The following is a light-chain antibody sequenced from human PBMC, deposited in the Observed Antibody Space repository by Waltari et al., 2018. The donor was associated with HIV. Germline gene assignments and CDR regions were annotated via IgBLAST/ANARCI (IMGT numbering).Light chain of an antibody. CDR1: TSAVGGLNY. Sequence: QSGLTQPASVSGSPGQPLTISCTGTTSAVGGLNYVSWYQQHPGKAPKLIIYEVSNRPSGVSNRFSGSKSGNTASLTISGLQPEDETDYYCSSFSSSSTPYVFGTGTKVTVL. J-gene: IGLJ1*01. CDR3: SSFSSSSTPYV. V-gene: IGLV2-14*01. CDR2: EVS.